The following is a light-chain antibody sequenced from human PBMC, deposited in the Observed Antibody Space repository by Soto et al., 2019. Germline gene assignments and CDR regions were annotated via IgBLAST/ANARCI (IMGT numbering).Light chain of an antibody. CDR3: QQYNNWPRT. CDR2: DAS. CDR1: QSISSW. J-gene: IGKJ1*01. Sequence: PSTLSASVGDIVTITCRASQSISSWLALYQQKPGKAPKLLIFDASSLESGTPSRFSGRRSGTQFTLTINGLQPDDFAVYYCQQYNNWPRTFGQGTKV. V-gene: IGKV1-5*01.